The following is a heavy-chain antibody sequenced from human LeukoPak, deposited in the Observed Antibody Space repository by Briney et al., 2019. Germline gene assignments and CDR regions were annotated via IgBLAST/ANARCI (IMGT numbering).Heavy chain of an antibody. D-gene: IGHD2-15*01. Sequence: ASVKVSCKASGGTFSSYAISWVRQAPGQGLEWMGGIIPIFGTANYAQKFQGRVTITADKSTSTAYMELSSLRSEDTAVYYCARDSNPYHCSGGSCYNWFDPWGQGTLVTVSS. CDR1: GGTFSSYA. CDR3: ARDSNPYHCSGGSCYNWFDP. J-gene: IGHJ5*02. V-gene: IGHV1-69*06. CDR2: IIPIFGTA.